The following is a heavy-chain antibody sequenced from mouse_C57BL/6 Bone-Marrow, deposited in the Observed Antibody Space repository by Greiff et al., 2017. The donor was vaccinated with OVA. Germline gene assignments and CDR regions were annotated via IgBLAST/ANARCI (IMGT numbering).Heavy chain of an antibody. Sequence: QVQLKQSGAELVKPGASVKMSCKASGYTFTSYWITWVKQRPGQGLEWIGDIYPGSGSTNYNEKFKSKATLTVDTSSSTASMQLSSLTSEDSAVYYCAIYGSSQYYFDYWGQGTTLTVSS. J-gene: IGHJ2*01. CDR3: AIYGSSQYYFDY. CDR2: IYPGSGST. CDR1: GYTFTSYW. D-gene: IGHD1-1*01. V-gene: IGHV1-55*01.